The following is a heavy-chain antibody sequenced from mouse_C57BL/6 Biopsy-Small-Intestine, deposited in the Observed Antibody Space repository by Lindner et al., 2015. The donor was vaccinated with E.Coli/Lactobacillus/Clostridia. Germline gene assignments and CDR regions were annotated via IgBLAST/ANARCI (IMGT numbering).Heavy chain of an antibody. D-gene: IGHD1-1*01. J-gene: IGHJ3*01. CDR1: GFNIKDDY. V-gene: IGHV14-4*01. Sequence: VQLQESGAVLVRPGASVKLSCTASGFNIKDDYMLWVKQRPEQGLEWIGWIDPENGDTEYASKFLGKATITADTSSNTAYLQLSSLTSEDTAVYYCTTRDYSAWFAYWGQGTLVTVSA. CDR3: TTRDYSAWFAY. CDR2: IDPENGDT.